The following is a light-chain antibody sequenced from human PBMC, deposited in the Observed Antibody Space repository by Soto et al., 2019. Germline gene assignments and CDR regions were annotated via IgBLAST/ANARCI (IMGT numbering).Light chain of an antibody. CDR2: GAS. J-gene: IGKJ2*01. Sequence: ETVMTQSPATLSLSPGERVTLSCRASQSVNSNLAWYQQKPGRAPRLLIYGASTRSTGTPVRFSGSGSGTESTLTISSMQSEDFAVYYCQKYNNWPPYTFGQGTKLEI. CDR1: QSVNSN. CDR3: QKYNNWPPYT. V-gene: IGKV3-15*01.